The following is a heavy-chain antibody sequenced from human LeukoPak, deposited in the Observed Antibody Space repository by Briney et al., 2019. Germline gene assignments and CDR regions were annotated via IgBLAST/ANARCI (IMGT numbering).Heavy chain of an antibody. CDR3: AREVGGPSTSRYYYYGMDV. J-gene: IGHJ6*02. CDR2: INHNSGGT. CDR1: GYTFTGYY. D-gene: IGHD2-2*01. V-gene: IGHV1-2*02. Sequence: ASVKVSCKASGYTFTGYYMHWVRQAPGQGLEWMGWINHNSGGTNYAQKFQGRVTMTRDTSISTAYMELSRLRSDDTAVYYCAREVGGPSTSRYYYYGMDVWGQGTTVTVSS.